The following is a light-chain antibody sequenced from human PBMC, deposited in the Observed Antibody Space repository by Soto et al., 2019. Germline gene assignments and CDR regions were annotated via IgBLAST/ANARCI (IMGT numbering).Light chain of an antibody. J-gene: IGKJ1*01. CDR3: QHYSAFSVT. V-gene: IGKV1-5*03. Sequence: IQMTQSPSTLSASVGDRVTISSGASQSIGDLLAWYQQKPGEAPKLLIYKASYLESGVPSRFSGSGSGTEFTLTISSLQPEDLATYYCQHYSAFSVTFGQGAKMDIK. CDR1: QSIGDL. CDR2: KAS.